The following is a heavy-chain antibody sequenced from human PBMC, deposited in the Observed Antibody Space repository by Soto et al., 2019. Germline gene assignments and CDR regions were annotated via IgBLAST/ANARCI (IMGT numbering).Heavy chain of an antibody. D-gene: IGHD3-22*01. CDR2: ISLDGSNK. Sequence: QVQLVESGGGVVQPGRSLRLSCAASGFTFSHYGMHWVRQAPGKGLEWVAVISLDGSNKYYEDSVRGRFTISRDNSKNTLYLQMNSLRPEDTAVYYCANLVSTSRWEVVVAADFDYGLDVWGQGTTVTVSS. CDR1: GFTFSHYG. V-gene: IGHV3-30*18. J-gene: IGHJ6*02. CDR3: ANLVSTSRWEVVVAADFDYGLDV.